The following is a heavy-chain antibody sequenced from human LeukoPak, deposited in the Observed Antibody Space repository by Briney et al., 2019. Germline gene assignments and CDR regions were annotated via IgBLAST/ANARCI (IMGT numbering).Heavy chain of an antibody. V-gene: IGHV3-23*01. J-gene: IGHJ4*02. CDR3: AKDCEHYYDILTGYCTPFDY. Sequence: PGGSLRLSCAASEFSVGSNYMTWVRQAPGKGLEWVSAISGSGGSTYYADSVKGRFTISRDNSKNTLYLQMNSLRAEDTAVYYCAKDCEHYYDILTGYCTPFDYWGQGTLVTVSS. CDR2: ISGSGGST. D-gene: IGHD3-9*01. CDR1: EFSVGSNY.